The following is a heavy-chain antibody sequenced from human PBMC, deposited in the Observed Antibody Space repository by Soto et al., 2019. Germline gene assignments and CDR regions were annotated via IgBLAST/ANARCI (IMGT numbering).Heavy chain of an antibody. Sequence: GASVKVSCKASGGTFSSYAISWVRQAPGQGLEWMGGIIPIFGTANYAQKFQGRVTITADESTSTAYMELSSLRSEDTAVYYCARVRVAGHDAFDIWGQGTMVTVSS. CDR3: ARVRVAGHDAFDI. V-gene: IGHV1-69*13. J-gene: IGHJ3*02. CDR1: GGTFSSYA. D-gene: IGHD6-19*01. CDR2: IIPIFGTA.